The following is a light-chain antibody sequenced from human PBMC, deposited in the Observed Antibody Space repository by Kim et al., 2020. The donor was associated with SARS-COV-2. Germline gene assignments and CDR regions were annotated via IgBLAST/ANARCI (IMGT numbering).Light chain of an antibody. Sequence: SYELTQPPSVSVSPGQTASITCSGDKLGDKYACWYQQKPGQSPVLVIYQDSKRPSGIPARFSGSNSGNTATLTISGTQAMDEADYYCQAWDSSTYVVFGG. CDR3: QAWDSSTYVV. CDR2: QDS. J-gene: IGLJ2*01. CDR1: KLGDKY. V-gene: IGLV3-1*01.